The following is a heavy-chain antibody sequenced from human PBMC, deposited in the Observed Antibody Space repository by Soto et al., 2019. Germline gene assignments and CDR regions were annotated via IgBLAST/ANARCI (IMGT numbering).Heavy chain of an antibody. CDR1: VGTLSSFITYP. D-gene: IGHD3-3*01. V-gene: IGHV1-69*06. J-gene: IGHJ4*02. Sequence: QVQLVQSGPEVKKPGSSVKVSCKTSVGTLSSFITYPINWVRQAPGQGPEWMGGIVPNVCTVNYAQRFQGKVTITAGNSTATSYKKMNNLRSEETALYYCARRDTSGFLRYFDTWGQGTLVTVS. CDR3: ARRDTSGFLRYFDT. CDR2: IVPNVCTV.